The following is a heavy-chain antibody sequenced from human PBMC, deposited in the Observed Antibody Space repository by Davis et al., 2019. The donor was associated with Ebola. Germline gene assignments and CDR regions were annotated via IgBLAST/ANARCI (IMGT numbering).Heavy chain of an antibody. CDR3: ARDRHIVVAPAAISYYYYYMDV. J-gene: IGHJ6*03. D-gene: IGHD2-2*02. Sequence: SETLSLTCAVSGGSISSSNWWSWVRQPPGKGLEWIGEIYHSGSTNYNPSLKSRVTISVDKSKNQFSLKLSSVTAADTAVYYCARDRHIVVAPAAISYYYYYMDVWGKGTTVTVSS. V-gene: IGHV4-4*02. CDR1: GGSISSSNW. CDR2: IYHSGST.